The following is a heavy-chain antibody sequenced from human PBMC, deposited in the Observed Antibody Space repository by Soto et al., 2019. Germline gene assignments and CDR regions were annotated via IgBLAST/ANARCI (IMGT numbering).Heavy chain of an antibody. J-gene: IGHJ4*01. CDR3: ARGGYYYENSGQNAYDY. D-gene: IGHD3-22*01. V-gene: IGHV4-31*03. CDR2: IYYGGST. Sequence: TVSGGSISSGGYYWSWIRQHPGKGLELIGYIYYGGSTYYNPSLKSRATISGDTSKNQFSLKLSSVTAADTAVYYCARGGYYYENSGQNAYDYWGRG. CDR1: GGSISSGGYY.